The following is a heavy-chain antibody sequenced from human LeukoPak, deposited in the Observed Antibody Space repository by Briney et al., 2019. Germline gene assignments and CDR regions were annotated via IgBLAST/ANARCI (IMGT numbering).Heavy chain of an antibody. Sequence: GGSLRLSCAASGFTFSSYAMSWVRQAPGKGLEWVSSISSSSSYIYYADSVKGRFTISRDNAKNSLYLQMNSLRAEDTAVYYCARGMVRGVKGSYGMDVWGQGTTVTVSS. CDR1: GFTFSSYA. CDR2: ISSSSSYI. J-gene: IGHJ6*02. V-gene: IGHV3-21*01. CDR3: ARGMVRGVKGSYGMDV. D-gene: IGHD3-10*01.